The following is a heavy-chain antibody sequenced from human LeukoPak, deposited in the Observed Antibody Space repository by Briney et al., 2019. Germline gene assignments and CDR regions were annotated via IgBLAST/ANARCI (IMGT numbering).Heavy chain of an antibody. CDR3: ARDYYDSSGYYLIFDY. D-gene: IGHD3-22*01. CDR2: ISAYNGNT. V-gene: IGHV1-18*01. J-gene: IGHJ4*02. Sequence: GASVKVSCKASGYTFTSYGISWVRQAPGQGLEWMGWISAYNGNTNYAQKLQGRVTMTTDTSTSTAYMELRSLRSDDTAVYYCARDYYDSSGYYLIFDYWGQGTLVTVSS. CDR1: GYTFTSYG.